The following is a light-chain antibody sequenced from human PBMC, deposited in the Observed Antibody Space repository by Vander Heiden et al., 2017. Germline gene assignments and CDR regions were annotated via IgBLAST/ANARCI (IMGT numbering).Light chain of an antibody. J-gene: IGKJ4*01. Sequence: DIQMTQSPSTLSASVGDRVTITCRASQSISSWLAWYQQKPGKAPKVLIYKASSLESGVPSRFSGSESGTEFTLTISSLQPDDFATYYCQHYNSYPLTFGGGTKVEIK. V-gene: IGKV1-5*03. CDR3: QHYNSYPLT. CDR2: KAS. CDR1: QSISSW.